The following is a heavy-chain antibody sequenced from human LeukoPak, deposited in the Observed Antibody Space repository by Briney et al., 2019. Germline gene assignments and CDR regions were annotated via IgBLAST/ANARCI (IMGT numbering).Heavy chain of an antibody. J-gene: IGHJ6*02. CDR2: INHSGST. D-gene: IGHD3-22*01. CDR3: ARGSPPPRYYYDSSGYYFGKNYYYYGMDV. Sequence: SETLSLTCAVYGGSFSGYYWSWIRQPPGKGLEWIGEINHSGSTNYNPSLKSRVTISVDTSKNQFSLKLSSVTAADTAVYYCARGSPPPRYYYDSSGYYFGKNYYYYGMDVWGQGTTVTVSS. V-gene: IGHV4-34*01. CDR1: GGSFSGYY.